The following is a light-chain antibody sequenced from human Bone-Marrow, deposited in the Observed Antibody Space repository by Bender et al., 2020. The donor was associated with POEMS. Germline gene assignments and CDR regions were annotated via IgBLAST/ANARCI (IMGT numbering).Light chain of an antibody. CDR3: CSYGGSSTFVL. CDR1: SSDVGNYHL. V-gene: IGLV2-23*03. CDR2: EGS. J-gene: IGLJ2*01. Sequence: QSALTQPASVSGSPGQSITVSCTGTSSDVGNYHLVSWYQQHPDKAPKLMIYEGSKRPSGVSDRFSGSKSGNTASLTISGLQAEDEADYYCCSYGGSSTFVLFGGGTKLTVL.